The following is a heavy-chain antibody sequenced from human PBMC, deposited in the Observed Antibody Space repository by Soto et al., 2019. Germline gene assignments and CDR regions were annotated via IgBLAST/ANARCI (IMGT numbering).Heavy chain of an antibody. CDR2: FDPEDGET. CDR1: GYTLTELS. CDR3: VLRIAVAGSDAFDI. Sequence: ASVKVSCKVSGYTLTELSMHWVRQAPGKGLEWMGGFDPEDGETIYAQKFQGRVTMTEDTSTDTAYVELSSLRSEDTAVYYCVLRIAVAGSDAFDIWGQGTMVTVS. D-gene: IGHD6-19*01. J-gene: IGHJ3*02. V-gene: IGHV1-24*01.